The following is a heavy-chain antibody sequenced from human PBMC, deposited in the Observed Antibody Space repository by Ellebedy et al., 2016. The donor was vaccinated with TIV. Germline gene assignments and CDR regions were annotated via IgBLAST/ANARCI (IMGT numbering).Heavy chain of an antibody. Sequence: ASVKVSXXASGYTFTSYGISWVRQAPGQGLEWMGWISAYNGNTNYAQKLQGRVTMTTDTSTSTAYMELRSLRSEDTAVYYCAGTLLGYCSSTSCYHSYVWGKGTTVTVSS. CDR3: AGTLLGYCSSTSCYHSYV. CDR2: ISAYNGNT. D-gene: IGHD2-2*01. V-gene: IGHV1-18*01. J-gene: IGHJ6*04. CDR1: GYTFTSYG.